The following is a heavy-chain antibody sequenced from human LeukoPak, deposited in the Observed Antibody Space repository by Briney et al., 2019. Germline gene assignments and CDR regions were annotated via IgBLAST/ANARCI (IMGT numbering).Heavy chain of an antibody. V-gene: IGHV1-2*02. CDR2: INPNSGGT. CDR3: ARIFSPTPYSSSWYYAFDI. J-gene: IGHJ3*02. CDR1: GYTFTGYY. D-gene: IGHD6-13*01. Sequence: ASVKVSYKASGYTFTGYYMHWVRQSPGQGLEWMGWINPNSGGTNYAQKFQGRVTMTRDTSISTAYMELSRLRSDDTAVYYCARIFSPTPYSSSWYYAFDIWGQGTMVTVSS.